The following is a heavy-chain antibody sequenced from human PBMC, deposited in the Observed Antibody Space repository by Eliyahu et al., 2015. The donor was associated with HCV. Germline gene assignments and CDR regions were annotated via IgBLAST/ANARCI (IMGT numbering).Heavy chain of an antibody. V-gene: IGHV1-69*04. CDR3: ASVEYSSSASAYYYYGMDV. D-gene: IGHD6-6*01. Sequence: EVKKPGSSVKVSCKASGGTFSSYAISWVRQAPGQGLEWMGRIIPILGIANYAQKFQGRVXITADKSTSTAYMELSSLRSEDTAVYYCASVEYSSSASAYYYYGMDVWGQGTTVTVSS. CDR2: IIPILGIA. J-gene: IGHJ6*02. CDR1: GGTFSSYA.